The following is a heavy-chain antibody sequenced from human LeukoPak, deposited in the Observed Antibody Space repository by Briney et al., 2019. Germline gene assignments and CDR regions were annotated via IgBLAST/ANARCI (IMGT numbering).Heavy chain of an antibody. CDR3: ARTSEDTGYGDFDY. V-gene: IGHV4-31*03. CDR1: GGSINTGGYY. J-gene: IGHJ4*02. Sequence: SETLSLTCTVSGGSINTGGYYWSWLRQHPGKGLEWIGFIHYSGSTYYNPSLRSRVTMSVDTSENQFSLEVTSVTAADTAVYYCARTSEDTGYGDFDYWGQGTLVTVSS. D-gene: IGHD4-17*01. CDR2: IHYSGST.